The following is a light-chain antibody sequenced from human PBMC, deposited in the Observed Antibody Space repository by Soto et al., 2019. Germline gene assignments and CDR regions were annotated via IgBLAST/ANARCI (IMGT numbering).Light chain of an antibody. Sequence: EKVMTQSPATLSVSPGERATLSCRASQSVRSNLAWYQQNPGQPPRLLIYDSSIRATGIPSRFSGSGSGTEFTLTISSLKSEDFAVYYCQQYDNWPRTFGQGTRVDFK. CDR2: DSS. V-gene: IGKV3-15*01. J-gene: IGKJ1*01. CDR3: QQYDNWPRT. CDR1: QSVRSN.